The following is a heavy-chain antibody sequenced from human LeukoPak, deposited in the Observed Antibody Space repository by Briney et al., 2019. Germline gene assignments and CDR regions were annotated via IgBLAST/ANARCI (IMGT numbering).Heavy chain of an antibody. Sequence: ASVKVSCKASGYTFTNYGINWVRQAPGQGLEWMGWISAYNGNTNYAQKLQGRVTMTTDTSTSTAYMELRSLRSDDTAVYYCARDRDMIVVVITSDAFDIWGQGTMVTVSS. J-gene: IGHJ3*02. CDR1: GYTFTNYG. CDR3: ARDRDMIVVVITSDAFDI. CDR2: ISAYNGNT. V-gene: IGHV1-18*01. D-gene: IGHD3-22*01.